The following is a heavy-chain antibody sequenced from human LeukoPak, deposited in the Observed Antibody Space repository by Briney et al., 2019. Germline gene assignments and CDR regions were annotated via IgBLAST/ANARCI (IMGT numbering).Heavy chain of an antibody. V-gene: IGHV3-23*01. J-gene: IGHJ4*02. Sequence: GGSLRLSCAASGFNFANHAMSWVRQTAGKGMEWVSAISGGGDITYYADSVKGRFTISRDNSKDTLFLQMHSLRPGDTAVYYCVREDTPATANYWGQGTLVTISS. CDR1: GFNFANHA. CDR3: VREDTPATANY. D-gene: IGHD2-21*02. CDR2: ISGGGDIT.